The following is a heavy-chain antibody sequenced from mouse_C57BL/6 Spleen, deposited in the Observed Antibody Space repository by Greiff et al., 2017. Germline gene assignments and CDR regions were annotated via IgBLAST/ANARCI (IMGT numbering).Heavy chain of an antibody. Sequence: EVQLVESGGGLVKPGGSLKLSCAASGFTFSSYAMSWVRQTPEKRLEWVATISDGGSYTYYPDNVKGRFTISRDNAKNNLYLQMSHLKSEDTAMYYCARVRDDSAVLAYWGQGTLVTVSA. J-gene: IGHJ3*01. V-gene: IGHV5-4*01. CDR1: GFTFSSYA. D-gene: IGHD2-4*01. CDR3: ARVRDDSAVLAY. CDR2: ISDGGSYT.